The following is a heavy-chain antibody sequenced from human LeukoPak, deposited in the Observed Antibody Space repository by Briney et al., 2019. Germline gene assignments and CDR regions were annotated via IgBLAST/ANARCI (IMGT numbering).Heavy chain of an antibody. J-gene: IGHJ6*03. Sequence: SGPTLVKPTQTLTLTCNFSGFSLSNTGVAVGWTRQSPGKGLEWIGSIYYSGSTYYNPSLKSRVTISVDTSKNQFSLKLSSVTAADTAVYYCARVDWLANHYYYMDVWGKGTTVTVSS. V-gene: IGHV4-39*07. CDR3: ARVDWLANHYYYMDV. CDR2: IYYSGST. CDR1: GFSLSNTGVA. D-gene: IGHD2-21*01.